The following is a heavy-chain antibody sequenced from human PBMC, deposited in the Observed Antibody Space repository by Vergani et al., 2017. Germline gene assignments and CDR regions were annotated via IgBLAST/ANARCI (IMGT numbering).Heavy chain of an antibody. CDR3: ARGVDYGDYVFDY. Sequence: EVQLVETGGGLIQPGGSLRLSCAASGFTVSSNYMSWVRQAPGKGLEWVSVIYSGGSTYYADSVTGRFTISRDNSKNTLYLQMNSLRAEDTAVYYCARGVDYGDYVFDYWGQGTLVTVSS. V-gene: IGHV3-53*02. J-gene: IGHJ4*02. CDR1: GFTVSSNY. CDR2: IYSGGST. D-gene: IGHD4-17*01.